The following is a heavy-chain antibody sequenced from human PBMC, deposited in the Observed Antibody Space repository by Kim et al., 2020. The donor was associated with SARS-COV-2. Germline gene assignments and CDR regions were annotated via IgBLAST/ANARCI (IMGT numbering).Heavy chain of an antibody. V-gene: IGHV3-23*01. CDR1: STYA. Sequence: GGSLRLSCAASSTYAMSWVRQAPGKGLEWVSGISGSGSTRYYAESVKGRFTISRDNSKNTLYLQMNSLRAEDTAVYYCTTSMSIIIVVPSSWGQGPLVTVSS. D-gene: IGHD3-22*01. J-gene: IGHJ5*02. CDR3: TTSMSIIIVVPSS. CDR2: ISGSGSTR.